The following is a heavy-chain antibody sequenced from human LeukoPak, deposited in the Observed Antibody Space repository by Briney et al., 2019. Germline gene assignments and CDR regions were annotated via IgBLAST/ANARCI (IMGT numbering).Heavy chain of an antibody. Sequence: ASVKVSCKASGYTFTTYDINWVRQATGQGLEWMGWMNPNSGGTNYAQKFQGRVTMTRDTSISTAYMELSRLRSDDTAVYYCASRGYCSSTSCAYGMDVWGQGTTVTVSS. CDR3: ASRGYCSSTSCAYGMDV. CDR1: GYTFTTYD. V-gene: IGHV1-2*02. D-gene: IGHD2-2*01. CDR2: MNPNSGGT. J-gene: IGHJ6*02.